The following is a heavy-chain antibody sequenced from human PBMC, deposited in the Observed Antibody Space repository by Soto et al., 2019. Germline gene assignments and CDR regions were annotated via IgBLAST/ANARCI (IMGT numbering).Heavy chain of an antibody. CDR3: ARHFVGPIGKYYHYYYGMDI. J-gene: IGHJ6*04. CDR2: IMPMLGTT. V-gene: IGHV1-69*01. Sequence: QVQLEQSGAEVKNPGSSVKVSCKAFRDTFRTSAISWVRQAPGQGLEWLGGIMPMLGTTSYAQKFNCRGSITPHARRTTAYMELSRLISDDTAVYYWARHFVGPIGKYYHYYYGMDIWGEGPAVNVSS. CDR1: RDTFRTSA. D-gene: IGHD2-21*01.